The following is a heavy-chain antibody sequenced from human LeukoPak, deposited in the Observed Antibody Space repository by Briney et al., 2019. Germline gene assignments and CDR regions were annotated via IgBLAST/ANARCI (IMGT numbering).Heavy chain of an antibody. CDR2: IYYSGST. V-gene: IGHV4-31*03. CDR3: ARGDEPGIAAARTQGYFDY. D-gene: IGHD6-13*01. Sequence: SETLSLTCTVSGGSISSGGYYWSWIRQHPGKGLEWIGYIYYSGSTYYNPSLKSRVTISVDTSKNQFSLKLSSVTAADTAVYYCARGDEPGIAAARTQGYFDYWGQGTLVTVSS. CDR1: GGSISSGGYY. J-gene: IGHJ4*02.